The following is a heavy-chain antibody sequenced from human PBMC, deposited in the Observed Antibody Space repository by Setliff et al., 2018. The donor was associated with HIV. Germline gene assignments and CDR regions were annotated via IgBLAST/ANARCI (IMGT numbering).Heavy chain of an antibody. V-gene: IGHV1-58*02. J-gene: IGHJ5*02. CDR2: ISIGSGLT. Sequence: GASVKVSCKTSGFTFSRSTIQWVRQARGQPLEWVGWISIGSGLTKYEQKFHGRVTFTRDMSTSTGYMEVSSLRSDDTAVYYCAAEINTDNNCCWFDPWGQGTLVT. D-gene: IGHD1-20*01. CDR3: AAEINTDNNCCWFDP. CDR1: GFTFSRST.